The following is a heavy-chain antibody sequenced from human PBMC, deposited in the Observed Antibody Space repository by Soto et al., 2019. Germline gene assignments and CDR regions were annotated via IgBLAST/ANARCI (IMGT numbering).Heavy chain of an antibody. Sequence: QVQLVQSAAEVRKPGASVKVSCRASGYTFIRYGITWVRQAPGQGLEWTGWISSYNDYTEYAQRFQSRVTMTADTSTRTLHMELRNLRSDDTAVYYCARGGYYDYDWGKLNYYGLDVWGQGTAVTVSS. CDR1: GYTFIRYG. J-gene: IGHJ6*02. D-gene: IGHD3-16*01. V-gene: IGHV1-18*01. CDR3: ARGGYYDYDWGKLNYYGLDV. CDR2: ISSYNDYT.